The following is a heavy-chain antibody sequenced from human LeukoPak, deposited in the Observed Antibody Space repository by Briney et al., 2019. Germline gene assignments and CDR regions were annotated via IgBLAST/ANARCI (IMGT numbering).Heavy chain of an antibody. Sequence: GGSLRLSCAASGFTFSSYWMHWVRQAPGKGLVWVSRINSDGSGTIYADSVQGRFTNSRDNAKNTLYLQMNSLRAEDTAVYYCACDRDYYDSSGYYNYWGQGTLVTVSS. CDR3: ACDRDYYDSSGYYNY. V-gene: IGHV3-74*01. D-gene: IGHD3-22*01. CDR1: GFTFSSYW. J-gene: IGHJ4*02. CDR2: INSDGSGT.